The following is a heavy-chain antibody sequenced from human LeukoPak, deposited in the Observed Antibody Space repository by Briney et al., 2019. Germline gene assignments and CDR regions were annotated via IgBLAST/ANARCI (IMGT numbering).Heavy chain of an antibody. D-gene: IGHD6-19*01. J-gene: IGHJ4*02. CDR2: INPNSGGT. Sequence: ASVKVSCKASGYTFTGYYMHWVRQAPGQGLEWMGWINPNSGGTNYAQKFQGRVTMTRDTSISTACMELSRLRSDDTAVYYCVFSSGWYGSVYWGQGTLVTVSS. V-gene: IGHV1-2*02. CDR1: GYTFTGYY. CDR3: VFSSGWYGSVY.